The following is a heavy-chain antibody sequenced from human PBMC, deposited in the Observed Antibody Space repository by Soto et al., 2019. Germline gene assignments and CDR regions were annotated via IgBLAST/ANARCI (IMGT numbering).Heavy chain of an antibody. V-gene: IGHV6-1*01. CDR3: ARGFLKVGMDV. CDR2: TYYRSKWYN. CDR1: GDSVSSNSAA. D-gene: IGHD3-3*01. J-gene: IGHJ6*01. Sequence: SQTLSLTCAISGDSVSSNSAAWNGIRQSPSRGLEWLGRTYYRSKWYNDYPVSVKSRITINPDTSKNQFSLQLNSVTPEDTAVYYCARGFLKVGMDVWGQGTTVTVSS.